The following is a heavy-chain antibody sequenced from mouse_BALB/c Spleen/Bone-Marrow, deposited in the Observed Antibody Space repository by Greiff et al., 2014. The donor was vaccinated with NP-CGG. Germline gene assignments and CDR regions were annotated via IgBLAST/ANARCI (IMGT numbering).Heavy chain of an antibody. CDR2: INPYNDGT. CDR3: ARLDQRYEGY. J-gene: IGHJ2*01. CDR1: GYTFTSYF. Sequence: VQLKESGPELVKPGASVKMSCKASGYTFTSYFMHWVKQKPGQGLEWIGYINPYNDGTKYNEKFRGKATLTSDKSSSTAYMELSSLTSEDSAVYYCARLDQRYEGYWGQGTTLTVSS. D-gene: IGHD2-10*02. V-gene: IGHV1-14*01.